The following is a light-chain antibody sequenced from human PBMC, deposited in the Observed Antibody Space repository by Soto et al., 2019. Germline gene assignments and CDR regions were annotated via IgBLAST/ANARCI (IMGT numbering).Light chain of an antibody. CDR2: GVS. CDR1: QSIGRY. Sequence: DIQMTQSPSSLSASVGDRVTITCRASQSIGRYLNWYQQKPGKAPKLLIYGVSSLQSGVPSRFSGSGSGTDFTLTITSLQPEDFATYYCQQSHNTPRTFGQGNKVEIK. J-gene: IGKJ2*01. V-gene: IGKV1-39*01. CDR3: QQSHNTPRT.